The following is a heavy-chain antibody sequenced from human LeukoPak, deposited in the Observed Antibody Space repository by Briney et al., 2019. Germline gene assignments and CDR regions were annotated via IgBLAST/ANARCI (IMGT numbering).Heavy chain of an antibody. J-gene: IGHJ4*02. V-gene: IGHV3-21*01. CDR1: GFTFSSYS. D-gene: IGHD6-19*01. CDR3: AKAVAGGGGFDY. CDR2: IIGNSGYI. Sequence: GGSLRLSCAASGFTFSSYSMNWVCQAPGKGLEWVSSIIGNSGYIYYADSLKGRFTISRDNAKNSLYLQMNSLRAEDTAVYYCAKAVAGGGGFDYWGQGTLVTVSS.